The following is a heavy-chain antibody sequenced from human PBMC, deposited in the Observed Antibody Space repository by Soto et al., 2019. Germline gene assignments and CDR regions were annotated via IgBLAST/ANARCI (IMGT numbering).Heavy chain of an antibody. CDR3: DLAAAGYDDYGLDV. J-gene: IGHJ6*02. D-gene: IGHD6-13*01. CDR2: ISSSSSYI. CDR1: GFTCSSYS. Sequence: EVQLVESGGGLVKPGGSLRLSCAASGFTCSSYSMNWVRQAPGKGLEWVSAISSSSSYIYYADSLKGRFTISRDNAKNSLYLQMNSLRAADTAVYYCDLAAAGYDDYGLDVWDHGTTVSVSS. V-gene: IGHV3-21*01.